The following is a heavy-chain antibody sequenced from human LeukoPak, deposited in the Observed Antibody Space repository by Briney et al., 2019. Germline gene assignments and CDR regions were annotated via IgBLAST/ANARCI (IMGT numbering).Heavy chain of an antibody. CDR2: IYTSGST. CDR1: GGSISSGSYY. J-gene: IGHJ3*02. V-gene: IGHV4-61*02. CDR3: ARDRGSGSGRAAFDI. Sequence: SETLSLTCTVSGGSISSGSYYWSWIRQPAGKGLEWIGRIYTSGSTNYNPSLKSRVTISVDTSKNQFSLKLSSVTAADTAVYYCARDRGSGSGRAAFDIWGQGTMVTVSS. D-gene: IGHD1-26*01.